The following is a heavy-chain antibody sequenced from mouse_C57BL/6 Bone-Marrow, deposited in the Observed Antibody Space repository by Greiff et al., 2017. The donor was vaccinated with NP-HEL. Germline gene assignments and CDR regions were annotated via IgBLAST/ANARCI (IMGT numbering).Heavy chain of an antibody. Sequence: EVQLQESGGGLVKPGGSLKLSCAASGFTFSSYAMSWVRQTPEKRLEWVATISAGGSYTYYPDNVKGRFTISRDNAKNNLYLQMSHLKSEDTAMYYCAREDYGSSYGYWGQGTTLTVSS. D-gene: IGHD1-1*01. CDR1: GFTFSSYA. J-gene: IGHJ2*01. V-gene: IGHV5-4*01. CDR3: AREDYGSSYGY. CDR2: ISAGGSYT.